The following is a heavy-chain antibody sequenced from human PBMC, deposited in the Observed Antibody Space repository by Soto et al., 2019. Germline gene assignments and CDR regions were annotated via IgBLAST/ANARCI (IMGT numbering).Heavy chain of an antibody. CDR3: AKDHWAAYSGYAIRNDLDV. Sequence: QVQLVESGGGVVQPGRSLRLSCAASGFTFSDYGIHWVRQAPGKGLEWVAVISYEGSKTYYADSVKGRFTISRDNSKNPLYLQMARLRPEDKAVYYCAKDHWAAYSGYAIRNDLDVWGQGTTVTVSS. CDR1: GFTFSDYG. V-gene: IGHV3-30*18. J-gene: IGHJ6*02. D-gene: IGHD5-12*01. CDR2: ISYEGSKT.